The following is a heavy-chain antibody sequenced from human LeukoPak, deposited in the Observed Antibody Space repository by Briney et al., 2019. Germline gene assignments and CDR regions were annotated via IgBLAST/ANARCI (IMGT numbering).Heavy chain of an antibody. D-gene: IGHD1-26*01. CDR3: ARQPYMLGAYYFDY. Sequence: SETLSLTCTVSGASMKSYYWNWIRQPPGKGLEWIGYIFYSGDTNYNPSLKSRVTLSVDTSKNQFSLNLRSVTAADTAVYYCARQPYMLGAYYFDYWDQGTLVTVSS. CDR2: IFYSGDT. CDR1: GASMKSYY. V-gene: IGHV4-59*08. J-gene: IGHJ4*02.